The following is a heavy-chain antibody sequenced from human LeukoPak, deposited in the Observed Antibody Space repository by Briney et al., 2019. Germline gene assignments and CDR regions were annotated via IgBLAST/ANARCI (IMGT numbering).Heavy chain of an antibody. J-gene: IGHJ5*02. D-gene: IGHD5-24*01. V-gene: IGHV4-59*01. CDR2: IYYTGNT. CDR1: GGSISYYY. CDR3: ARDRLQLQS. Sequence: SETLSLTCTVSGGSISYYYWNWIRQPPGKGLEWIGYIYYTGNTNYNPSLKSRVTISVDTSKNQFSLKLSSVTAADTAVYYCARDRLQLQSWGQGTLVTVSS.